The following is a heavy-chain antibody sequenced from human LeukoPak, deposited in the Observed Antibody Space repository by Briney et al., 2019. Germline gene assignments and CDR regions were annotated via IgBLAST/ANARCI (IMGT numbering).Heavy chain of an antibody. V-gene: IGHV1-2*02. CDR3: ARDSHPDWYFDL. J-gene: IGHJ2*01. Sequence: GASVKVSCKASGYTFTGYYVHWVRQAPGQGLEWMGWINPNSGDTNYAQKFQDRVTMTRDTSISTAYMELTRLRSDDTAVYYCARDSHPDWYFDLWDRGTLVTVSS. CDR2: INPNSGDT. CDR1: GYTFTGYY.